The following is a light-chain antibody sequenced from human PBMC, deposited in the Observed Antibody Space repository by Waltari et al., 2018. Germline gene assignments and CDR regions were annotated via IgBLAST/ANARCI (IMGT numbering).Light chain of an antibody. J-gene: IGKJ1*01. Sequence: EIVLTQSPGTLSLSPGERATLSCRASQGVGRSLTWYQQIHGQAPRLLIYDASTRATGIPDRFSGGGSGTDFILTISRLEPEDFAVYYCQMYVRLPATFGQGTKVEI. CDR1: QGVGRS. CDR2: DAS. V-gene: IGKV3-20*01. CDR3: QMYVRLPAT.